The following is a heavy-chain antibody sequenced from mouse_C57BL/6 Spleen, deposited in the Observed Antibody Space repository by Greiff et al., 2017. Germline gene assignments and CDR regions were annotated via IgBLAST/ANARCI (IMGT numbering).Heavy chain of an antibody. Sequence: DVQLVESEGGLVQPGSSMKLSCTASGFTFSDYYMAWVRQVPEKGLEWVANINYDGSSTYYLDSLKSRFIISRDNAKNILYLQMSSLKSEDTATYYCARVPIYYYGSRNAMDYWGQGTSVTVSS. D-gene: IGHD1-1*01. CDR1: GFTFSDYY. CDR3: ARVPIYYYGSRNAMDY. J-gene: IGHJ4*01. CDR2: INYDGSST. V-gene: IGHV5-16*01.